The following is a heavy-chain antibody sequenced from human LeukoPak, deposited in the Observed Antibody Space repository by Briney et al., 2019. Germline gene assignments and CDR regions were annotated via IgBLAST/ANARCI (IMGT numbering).Heavy chain of an antibody. D-gene: IGHD3-10*01. Sequence: PGGSLRLSCAASGFTFTHAWMTWVRQAPGKGLEWVGHIKSKADGETTDYAAPVKGRFFMSRDDSEATLYLQMNYLETEDTAVYYCTTDLGITMIRGVIVSWGQGTLVTVS. CDR1: GFTFTHAW. V-gene: IGHV3-15*01. CDR3: TTDLGITMIRGVIVS. J-gene: IGHJ5*02. CDR2: IKSKADGETT.